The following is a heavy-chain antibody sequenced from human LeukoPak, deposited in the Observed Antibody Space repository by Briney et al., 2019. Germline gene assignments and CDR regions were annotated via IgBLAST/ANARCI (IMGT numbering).Heavy chain of an antibody. J-gene: IGHJ4*02. CDR1: GGSFSGYY. V-gene: IGHV4-34*01. D-gene: IGHD3-16*01. CDR3: VRGRAFGVLFDY. Sequence: SETLSLTCAVYGGSFSGYYWSWIRQPPGKGPEWIGEINHSGSTNYNPSLKSRVTISVDTSKNQFSLKLSSVTAADTAVYYCVRGRAFGVLFDYWGQGTLVTVSS. CDR2: INHSGST.